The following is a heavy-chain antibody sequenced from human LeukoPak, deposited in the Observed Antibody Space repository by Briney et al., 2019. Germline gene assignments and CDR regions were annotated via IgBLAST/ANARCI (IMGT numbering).Heavy chain of an antibody. CDR2: IYSGGST. D-gene: IGHD3-10*01. V-gene: IGHV3-66*01. Sequence: GGSLRLSCAASGFTVSSNYMSWVRQAPGKGLEWVSVIYSGGSTYYADSVKGRFTISRDNSKNTLYLQMNSLRAEDTAVYYCARVRYYGSGSSRSLSRGRYYFDYWGQGTLVTVSS. CDR3: ARVRYYGSGSSRSLSRGRYYFDY. CDR1: GFTVSSNY. J-gene: IGHJ4*02.